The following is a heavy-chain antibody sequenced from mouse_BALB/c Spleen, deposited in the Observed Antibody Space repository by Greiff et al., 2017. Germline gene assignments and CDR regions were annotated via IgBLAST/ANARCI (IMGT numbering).Heavy chain of an antibody. CDR1: GFNINDYY. J-gene: IGHJ3*01. V-gene: IGHV14-1*02. CDR3: ASANWDAWLAY. D-gene: IGHD4-1*01. CDR2: IDPENGNT. Sequence: EVQLQQSGAELVRPGALVKLSCTASGFNINDYYMHWVKQRPEQGLEWIGWIDPENGNTIYDPKFQGKASITADTSSNTAYLQLSSLTSEDTAVYYCASANWDAWLAYWGQGTLVTVSA.